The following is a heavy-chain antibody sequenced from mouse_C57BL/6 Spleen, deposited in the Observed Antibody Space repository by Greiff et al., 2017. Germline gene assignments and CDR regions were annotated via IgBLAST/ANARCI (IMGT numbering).Heavy chain of an antibody. CDR3: ATTVPVPY. CDR1: GYSITSGYY. D-gene: IGHD1-1*01. Sequence: EVKLLESGPGLVKPSQSLSLTCSVTGYSITSGYYWNWIRQFPGNKLEWMGYISYDGSNNYNPSLKNRISITRDTSKNQFFLKLNSVTTEDTATYYCATTVPVPYGGQGTTLTVSS. J-gene: IGHJ2*01. V-gene: IGHV3-6*01. CDR2: ISYDGSN.